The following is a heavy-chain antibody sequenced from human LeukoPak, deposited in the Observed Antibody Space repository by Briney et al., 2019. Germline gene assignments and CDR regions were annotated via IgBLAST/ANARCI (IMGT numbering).Heavy chain of an antibody. CDR2: ISYSGIT. CDR3: ARDYGQQLVPVDAFDI. D-gene: IGHD6-13*01. CDR1: GGSISSSSYY. Sequence: SETLSLTCTVSGGSISSSSYYWAWTRQPPGKGLEWIGSISYSGITYYNPPLKSRVTISVDTSKNQFSLKLSSVTAADTAVYYCARDYGQQLVPVDAFDIWGQGTLVTVSS. J-gene: IGHJ3*02. V-gene: IGHV4-39*07.